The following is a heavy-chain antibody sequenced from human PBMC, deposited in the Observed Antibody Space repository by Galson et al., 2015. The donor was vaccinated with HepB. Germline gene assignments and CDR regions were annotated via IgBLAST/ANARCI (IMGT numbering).Heavy chain of an antibody. Sequence: SLRLSCAASGFTFSSYAMSWVRQAPGKGLEWVSAISGSGGSTYYADSVKGRLTISRDNSKNTLYLQMSSLRAEDTAVYYCAPLDLNSGRDYWGQGTLVTASS. D-gene: IGHD1-26*01. CDR3: APLDLNSGRDY. V-gene: IGHV3-23*01. CDR1: GFTFSSYA. CDR2: ISGSGGST. J-gene: IGHJ4*02.